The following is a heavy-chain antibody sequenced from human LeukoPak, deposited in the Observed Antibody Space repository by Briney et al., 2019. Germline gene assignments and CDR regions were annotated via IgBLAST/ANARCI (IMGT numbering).Heavy chain of an antibody. J-gene: IGHJ3*02. CDR1: GGSISSGGYY. V-gene: IGHV4-31*03. D-gene: IGHD3-22*01. CDR2: IYYSGST. Sequence: SETLFLTCTVSGGSISSGGYYWSWIRQHPGKGLEWIGYIYYSGSTYYNPSLKSRVTISVDTSKNQFSLKLSSVTAADTAVYYCARVDDSGAFDIWGQGTMVTVSS. CDR3: ARVDDSGAFDI.